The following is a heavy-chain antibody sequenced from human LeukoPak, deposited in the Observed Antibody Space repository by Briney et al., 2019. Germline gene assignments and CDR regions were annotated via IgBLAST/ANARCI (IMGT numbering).Heavy chain of an antibody. CDR2: INPSGDNT. Sequence: ASVKVSCKASGGTFNNYAINWVRQATGQGLEWMGIINPSGDNTWYAQKFQGRVTMTRDMATSTDYMEVSSLRSEDTAVYYCARELEGSGYDYDAFDIWGQGTMVTVSS. V-gene: IGHV1-46*02. J-gene: IGHJ3*02. CDR1: GGTFNNYA. CDR3: ARELEGSGYDYDAFDI. D-gene: IGHD5-12*01.